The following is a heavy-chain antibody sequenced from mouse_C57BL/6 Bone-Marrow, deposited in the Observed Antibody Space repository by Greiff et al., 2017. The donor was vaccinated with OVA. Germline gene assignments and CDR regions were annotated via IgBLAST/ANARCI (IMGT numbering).Heavy chain of an antibody. CDR1: GFTFSNYW. J-gene: IGHJ2*01. Sequence: EVKLMESGGGLVQPGGSMKLSCVASGFTFSNYWMNWVRQSPEKGLEWVAQIRLKSDNYATHYAESVKGRFTISRDDSKSSVYLQMNNLRAEDTGIYYCTAYLYYGSSWYYFDYWGQGTTLTVSS. V-gene: IGHV6-3*01. CDR3: TAYLYYGSSWYYFDY. D-gene: IGHD1-1*01. CDR2: IRLKSDNYAT.